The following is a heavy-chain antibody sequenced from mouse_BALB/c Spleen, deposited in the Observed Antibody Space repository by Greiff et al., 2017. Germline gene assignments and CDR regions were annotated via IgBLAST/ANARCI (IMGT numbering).Heavy chain of an antibody. V-gene: IGHV7-3*02. Sequence: EVKLVESGGGLVQPGGSLRLSCATSGFTFTDYYMSWVRQPPGKALEWLGFIRNKANGYTTEYSASVKGRFTISRDNSQSILYLQMNTLRAEDSATYYCARTGTYYFDYWGQGTTLTVSS. D-gene: IGHD4-1*01. CDR1: GFTFTDYY. CDR2: IRNKANGYTT. J-gene: IGHJ2*01. CDR3: ARTGTYYFDY.